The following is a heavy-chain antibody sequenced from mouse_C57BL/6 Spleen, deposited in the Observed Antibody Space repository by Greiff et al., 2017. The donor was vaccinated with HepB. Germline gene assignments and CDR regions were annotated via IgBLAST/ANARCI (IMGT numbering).Heavy chain of an antibody. D-gene: IGHD1-1*01. CDR3: AMPNYGSSDDYAMDY. Sequence: EVKLVESGGGLVKPGGSLKLSCAASGFTFSDYGMHWVRQAPEKGLEWVAYISSGSSTIYYADTVKGRFAISRDNAKDTLFLQMTSLRSEDTAMYYCAMPNYGSSDDYAMDYWGQGTSFTVSS. CDR2: ISSGSSTI. CDR1: GFTFSDYG. V-gene: IGHV5-17*01. J-gene: IGHJ4*01.